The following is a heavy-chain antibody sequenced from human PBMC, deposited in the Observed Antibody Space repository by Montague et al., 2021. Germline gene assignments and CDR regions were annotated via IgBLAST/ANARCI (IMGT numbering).Heavy chain of an antibody. Sequence: SETLSLTCSVSGDSITGYYWSWIRTPPGKGLEWIGYVYSSWSTSYNPSLTSRVIISVESAKNQISLTLNSATAADTAVYYCARGHGYDSSWFYWGQGTLICVSA. V-gene: IGHV4-59*12. CDR2: VYSSWST. J-gene: IGHJ4*02. CDR3: ARGHGYDSSWFY. CDR1: GDSITGYY. D-gene: IGHD6-13*01.